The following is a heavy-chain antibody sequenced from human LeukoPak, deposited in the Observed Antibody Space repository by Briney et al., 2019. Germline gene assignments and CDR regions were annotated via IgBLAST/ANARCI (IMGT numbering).Heavy chain of an antibody. CDR2: IRYDGSNK. CDR1: GFTFSSYG. D-gene: IGHD4/OR15-4a*01. Sequence: GGSLRLSCAASGFTFSSYGMHWVRQAPGKGLEWVTFIRYDGSNKYYADSVKGRFTISRDNSKNTLYLQMNSLRAEDTAMYYCAKVSLNMVNDAFDIWGQGTMVSVSS. J-gene: IGHJ3*02. CDR3: AKVSLNMVNDAFDI. V-gene: IGHV3-30*02.